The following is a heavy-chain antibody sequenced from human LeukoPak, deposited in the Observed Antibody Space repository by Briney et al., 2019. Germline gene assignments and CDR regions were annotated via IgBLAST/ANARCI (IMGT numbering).Heavy chain of an antibody. J-gene: IGHJ4*02. V-gene: IGHV3-30-3*01. CDR2: ISFDGGNK. Sequence: GGSLRLSCATSGFTFSLSAMHWVRLAPGKGLDWVAVISFDGGNKFYADSVKGRFSISRDNSKNTLYLQMNSLGLDDTAVYFCARGRAGIAAAGFDYWGQGTLVTVSS. CDR3: ARGRAGIAAAGFDY. CDR1: GFTFSLSA. D-gene: IGHD6-13*01.